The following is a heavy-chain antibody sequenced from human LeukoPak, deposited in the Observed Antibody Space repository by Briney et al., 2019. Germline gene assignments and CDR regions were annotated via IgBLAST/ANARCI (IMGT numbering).Heavy chain of an antibody. J-gene: IGHJ4*02. CDR1: GRSISSYY. V-gene: IGHV4-59*08. Sequence: PSDTLSLTCTVSGRSISSYYWIWIRQPPGKGLEWIGHIYYSGSTNYNPSLKSRVTISVGTSKNQFSLKLSSVTAADTAVYYCARLGCNSTSCYADYWGQGTLVTVSS. D-gene: IGHD2-2*01. CDR3: ARLGCNSTSCYADY. CDR2: IYYSGST.